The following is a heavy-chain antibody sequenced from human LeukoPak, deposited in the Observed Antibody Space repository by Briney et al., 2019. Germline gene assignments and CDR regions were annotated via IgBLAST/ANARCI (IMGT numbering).Heavy chain of an antibody. CDR1: GFTFSVST. J-gene: IGHJ3*02. CDR2: IRSKPNFYAT. D-gene: IGHD1-1*01. V-gene: IGHV3-73*01. Sequence: PGGSLKFSCAASGFTFSVSTIHWVRQASGKGLEWVGRIRSKPNFYATAYAASVKGRFTISRDDSKNTAYLQMNNVKAEDTAVYYCTRLGYGIWGQGTMVTVSS. CDR3: TRLGYGI.